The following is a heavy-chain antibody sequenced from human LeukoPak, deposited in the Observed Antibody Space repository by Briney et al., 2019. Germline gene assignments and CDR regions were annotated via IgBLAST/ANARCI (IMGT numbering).Heavy chain of an antibody. CDR3: ARSGGYYFYMDV. V-gene: IGHV1-18*01. J-gene: IGHJ6*03. Sequence: ASVKVSCKASGYTFSNSGISWVRQAPGQGLEWMGWISTYSGTTNYAHNLQGRLTMTTDTSTITAYMELRNLKSDDTAVYYCARSGGYYFYMDVWGKGTTVTVSS. CDR2: ISTYSGTT. CDR1: GYTFSNSG. D-gene: IGHD1-26*01.